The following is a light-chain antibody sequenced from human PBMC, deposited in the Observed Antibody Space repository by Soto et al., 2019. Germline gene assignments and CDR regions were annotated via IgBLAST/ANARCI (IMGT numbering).Light chain of an antibody. J-gene: IGLJ3*02. CDR1: SSNIGAGYD. CDR3: QSYDSSLTGPV. V-gene: IGLV1-40*01. CDR2: GNN. Sequence: QAVVTQPPSVSGAPGQRVIISCTGSSSNIGAGYDVHWYQQLPGTAPKVLIYGNNNRPSGVPDRFSGSKSGTSASLAITGLQAEDEADYYCQSYDSSLTGPVFGGGTKVTVL.